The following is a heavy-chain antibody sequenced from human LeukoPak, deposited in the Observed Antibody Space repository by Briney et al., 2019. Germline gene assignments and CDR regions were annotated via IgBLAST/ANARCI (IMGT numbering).Heavy chain of an antibody. CDR3: AKAVSNCGGDCYSGVGLFDI. CDR2: ISYDGSNK. V-gene: IGHV3-30*18. Sequence: GGSLRLSCAASGFTFSSYGMHWVRQAPGKGLEWVAVISYDGSNKYYADSVKGRFTISRDNSKNTLYLQMNSLRAEDTAVYYCAKAVSNCGGDCYSGVGLFDIWGQGTMVTVSS. D-gene: IGHD2-21*02. CDR1: GFTFSSYG. J-gene: IGHJ3*02.